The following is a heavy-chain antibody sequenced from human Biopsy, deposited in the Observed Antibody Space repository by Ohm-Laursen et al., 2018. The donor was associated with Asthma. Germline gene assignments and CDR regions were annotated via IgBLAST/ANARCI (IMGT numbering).Heavy chain of an antibody. Sequence: GSLRLSCAASGFTFSSYAMNWVRQAPGKGLEWVSAISGSGGSTYYADSVKGRFTISRDNSKNTLYLQMNSLRAEDTAVYYCAREGIAVAHFDYWGQGTLVTVSS. V-gene: IGHV3-23*01. D-gene: IGHD6-19*01. J-gene: IGHJ4*02. CDR2: ISGSGGST. CDR1: GFTFSSYA. CDR3: AREGIAVAHFDY.